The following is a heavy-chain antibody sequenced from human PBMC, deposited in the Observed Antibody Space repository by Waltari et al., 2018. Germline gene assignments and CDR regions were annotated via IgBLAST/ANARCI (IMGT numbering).Heavy chain of an antibody. V-gene: IGHV3-7*01. Sequence: EVQLVESGGGLVQPGGSLRLSCAASGFTFSSFSMNWVRQAQGKWLEWVTNIKQDGSEKYYVDSVKGRFTISRDNAKNSLYLQMNSLRGEDTAVYYCAREGTYDFDYWGQGTLVTVSS. CDR1: GFTFSSFS. CDR3: AREGTYDFDY. CDR2: IKQDGSEK. J-gene: IGHJ4*02. D-gene: IGHD3-16*01.